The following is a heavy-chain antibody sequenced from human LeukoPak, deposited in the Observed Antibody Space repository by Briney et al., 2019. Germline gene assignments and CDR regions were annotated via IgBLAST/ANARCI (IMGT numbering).Heavy chain of an antibody. Sequence: GGSLRLSCAASGFTFSSYEMNWVRQAPGKGLEWVSYISSSGSTIYYADSVKGRFTISRDNAKNSLYLQMNSLRAEDTAVYYCARDRRENGLWFGELLYRNYYYMDVWGKGTTVTISS. CDR2: ISSSGSTI. D-gene: IGHD3-10*01. V-gene: IGHV3-48*03. J-gene: IGHJ6*03. CDR3: ARDRRENGLWFGELLYRNYYYMDV. CDR1: GFTFSSYE.